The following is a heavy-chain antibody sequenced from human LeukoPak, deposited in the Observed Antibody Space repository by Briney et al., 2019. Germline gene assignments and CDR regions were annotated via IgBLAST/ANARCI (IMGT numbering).Heavy chain of an antibody. CDR1: GGSISSYY. J-gene: IGHJ4*02. V-gene: IGHV4-59*01. CDR2: IYYSGST. CDR3: ARGEDFERYYLAY. D-gene: IGHD3-9*01. Sequence: SETLSLTCTVSGGSISSYYRSWIRQPPGKGLEWIGYIYYSGSTNYNPSLKSRVTISVDTSKNQFSLKLTSVTAADTAVYFCARGEDFERYYLAYWGQGTLVTVSS.